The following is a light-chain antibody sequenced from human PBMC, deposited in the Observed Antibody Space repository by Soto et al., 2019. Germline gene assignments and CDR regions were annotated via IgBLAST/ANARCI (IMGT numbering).Light chain of an antibody. CDR3: HQYNIRPWT. CDR2: GAS. J-gene: IGKJ1*01. Sequence: EIVMTQSPATLSVSPGERATLSCRASQSVSSNLAWYQQKPGQAPRLLIYGASTRATGIPARFSGSASGTEFTLTISSLQSEDFAVYYCHQYNIRPWTFGHGTKVEI. V-gene: IGKV3-15*01. CDR1: QSVSSN.